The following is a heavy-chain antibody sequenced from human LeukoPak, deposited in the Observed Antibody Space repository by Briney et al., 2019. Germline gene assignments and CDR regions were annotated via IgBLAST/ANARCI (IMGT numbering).Heavy chain of an antibody. Sequence: GGSLRLSCAASGFTFSDNSMNWVRQAPGKGLEWVSYISSSGSTIYYADSVKGRFTISRDNAKNSLYLQMNSLRAEDTAVYYCAKIAAMGPFDYWGQGTLVSVSS. CDR3: AKIAAMGPFDY. CDR2: ISSSGSTI. V-gene: IGHV3-48*04. J-gene: IGHJ4*02. D-gene: IGHD5-18*01. CDR1: GFTFSDNS.